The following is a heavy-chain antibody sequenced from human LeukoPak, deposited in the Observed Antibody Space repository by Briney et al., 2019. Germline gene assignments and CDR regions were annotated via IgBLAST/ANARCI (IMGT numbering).Heavy chain of an antibody. V-gene: IGHV4-39*01. CDR1: GVSISSSSYC. CDR3: ARTENYIPEDCFDP. J-gene: IGHJ5*02. CDR2: ICYSGGT. D-gene: IGHD5-24*01. Sequence: SETLSLTCTVSGVSISSSSYCWGWIRQPPGKGLEWIGSICYSGGTLYNPSLNSRVTLSVDTSKNQFSLELSSVTAAATALYYCARTENYIPEDCFDPWGQGTLVTVSS.